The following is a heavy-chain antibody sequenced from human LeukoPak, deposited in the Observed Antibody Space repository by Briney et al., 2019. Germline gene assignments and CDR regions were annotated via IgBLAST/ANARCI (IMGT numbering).Heavy chain of an antibody. D-gene: IGHD3-3*01. J-gene: IGHJ4*02. CDR1: GYTFTSYG. V-gene: IGHV1-18*01. Sequence: ASVKVSCKASGYTFTSYGISWVRQAPGQGLEWMGWISAYNGQTNNAQNLQGRVTMTTDTSTTTAYMELRSLRSEDTAVYYCTRDRGDFWSGYYIVWGQGTLVTVSS. CDR2: ISAYNGQT. CDR3: TRDRGDFWSGYYIV.